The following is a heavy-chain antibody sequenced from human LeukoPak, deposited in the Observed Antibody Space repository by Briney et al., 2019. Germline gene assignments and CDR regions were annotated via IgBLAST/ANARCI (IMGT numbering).Heavy chain of an antibody. CDR2: IYYRGST. CDR3: ARDGAGNYYMDV. CDR1: GGSISSSSYY. V-gene: IGHV4-39*07. D-gene: IGHD1-26*01. Sequence: PSETLSLTCTVSGGSISSSSYYWGWIRQPPGQGLEWIGSIYYRGSTYYNPSLKSRVTMSVDTSENQFSLKLSSVTAADTAVYYCARDGAGNYYMDVWGTGTTVIVSS. J-gene: IGHJ6*03.